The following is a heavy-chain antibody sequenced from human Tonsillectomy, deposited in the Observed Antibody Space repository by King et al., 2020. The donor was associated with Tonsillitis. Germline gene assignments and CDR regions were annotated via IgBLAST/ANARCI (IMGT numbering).Heavy chain of an antibody. CDR3: GGGLGELAITFSWFDP. CDR2: ISGAGAST. Sequence: ESGGGLVQPGGSLRLSCAASGFSFSRYSISWVRQAPGKGLECVSRISGAGASTYYADSVKGRFTISRDNSKNTVYMDMNSLRAENTAVYYCGGGLGELAITFSWFDPWGQGTLVTVSS. V-gene: IGHV3-23*01. D-gene: IGHD3-16*01. J-gene: IGHJ5*02. CDR1: GFSFSRYS.